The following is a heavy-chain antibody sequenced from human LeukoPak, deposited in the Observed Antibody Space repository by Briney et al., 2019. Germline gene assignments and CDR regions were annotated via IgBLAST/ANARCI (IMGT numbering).Heavy chain of an antibody. D-gene: IGHD3-10*01. V-gene: IGHV3-48*02. CDR2: ISSSGSTI. CDR3: ARSMVRGGYAFDI. Sequence: SGGSLRLSCAASGFTFSSYSMNWVRQAPGKGLEWVSYISSSGSTIYYADSVKGRFTISRDNAKNSLYLQMNSLRDEDTAVYYCARSMVRGGYAFDIWGQGTMVTVSS. CDR1: GFTFSSYS. J-gene: IGHJ3*02.